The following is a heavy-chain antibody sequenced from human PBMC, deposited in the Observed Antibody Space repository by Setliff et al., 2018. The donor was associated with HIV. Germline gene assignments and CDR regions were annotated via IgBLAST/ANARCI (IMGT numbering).Heavy chain of an antibody. Sequence: SETLSLTCNVSDGSNSSSSYYWAWIRQPPGKGLEWIGTIYYSGNTYYRPSLKSRVTVSIDTSKNQFSLRLNSVTAADTAVYYCARQSGYTRGWDIFGLVAGSFDIWGQGTMVTV. J-gene: IGHJ3*02. CDR1: DGSNSSSSYY. V-gene: IGHV4-39*01. CDR2: IYYSGNT. CDR3: ARQSGYTRGWDIFGLVAGSFDI. D-gene: IGHD3-3*01.